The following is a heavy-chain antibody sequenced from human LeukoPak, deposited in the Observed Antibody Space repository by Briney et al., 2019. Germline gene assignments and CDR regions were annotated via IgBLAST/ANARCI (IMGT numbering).Heavy chain of an antibody. J-gene: IGHJ4*02. CDR2: IYYSGNT. CDR3: ARGGAYSDRGAEY. CDR1: GGSMSTYY. Sequence: SETLSLTCTVSGGSMSTYYWSWIRQPPGKGLEGIGYIYYSGNTKYNPALKTRVSMSVDTSKNQFSLKLSSVAAADTAVYYCARGGAYSDRGAEYWGQGTLVTVSS. V-gene: IGHV4-59*01. D-gene: IGHD1-26*01.